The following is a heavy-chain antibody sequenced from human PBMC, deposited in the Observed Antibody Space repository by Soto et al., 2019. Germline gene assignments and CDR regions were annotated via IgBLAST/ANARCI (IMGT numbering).Heavy chain of an antibody. CDR2: IYSSGST. D-gene: IGHD5-18*01. CDR3: ARDHPHSYGVYYFDY. CDR1: GGSISTYY. J-gene: IGHJ4*02. Sequence: SETLSLTCTVSGGSISTYYLNWIRQSPGKGLEWIGYIYSSGSTHYNPSLQNRVTISIDTSKNQVSLKVNSVTAADTAVYYCARDHPHSYGVYYFDYWGQGTPVTVSS. V-gene: IGHV4-59*01.